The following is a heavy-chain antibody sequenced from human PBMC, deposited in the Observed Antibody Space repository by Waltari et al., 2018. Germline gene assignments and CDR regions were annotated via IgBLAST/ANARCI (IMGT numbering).Heavy chain of an antibody. D-gene: IGHD4-17*01. V-gene: IGHV3-23*01. CDR3: AKTTGVDHTEPFDY. J-gene: IGHJ4*02. CDR1: GFTFSSYA. Sequence: EVQLLESGGGLVQPGGSLRLSCAASGFTFSSYAMSWVRQAPGKGLEWVSAIRGSCGSTYYADSVKGRFTISRDNSKNTRYLQMNSLRAEDTAVYYCAKTTGVDHTEPFDYWGQGTLVTVSS. CDR2: IRGSCGST.